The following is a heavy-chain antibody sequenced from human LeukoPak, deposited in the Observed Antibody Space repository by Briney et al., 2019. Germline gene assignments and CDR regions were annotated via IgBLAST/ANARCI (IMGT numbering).Heavy chain of an antibody. CDR1: GGSISSGGYY. CDR3: ARDILPEGVTGAFDI. D-gene: IGHD5-18*01. V-gene: IGHV4-31*03. CDR2: IYYSGST. J-gene: IGHJ3*02. Sequence: PSQTLSLTCTVSGGSISSGGYYWSWIRQHPGKGLEWIGYIYYSGSTYYNPSLKSRVTISVDTSKNQFSLKLSSVTAADTAVYYCARDILPEGVTGAFDIWGQGTMVTVTS.